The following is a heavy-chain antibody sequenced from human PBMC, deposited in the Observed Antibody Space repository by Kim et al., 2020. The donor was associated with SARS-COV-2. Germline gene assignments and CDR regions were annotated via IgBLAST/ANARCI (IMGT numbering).Heavy chain of an antibody. V-gene: IGHV3-7*01. D-gene: IGHD2-2*01. Sequence: GGSLRLSCAASGFTFSSYWMSWVRQAPGKGLEWVANIKQDGSEKYYVDSVKGRFTISRDNAKNSLYLQMNSLRAEDTAVYYCAREPWVWLVVVPDYFDYWGQGTLVTVSS. CDR1: GFTFSSYW. CDR2: IKQDGSEK. CDR3: AREPWVWLVVVPDYFDY. J-gene: IGHJ4*02.